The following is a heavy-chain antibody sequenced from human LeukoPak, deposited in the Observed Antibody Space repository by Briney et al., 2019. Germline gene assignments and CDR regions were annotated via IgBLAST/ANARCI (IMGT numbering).Heavy chain of an antibody. J-gene: IGHJ4*02. CDR3: ARDYSPAAIAGDYYFDY. D-gene: IGHD2-2*01. V-gene: IGHV3-30-3*01. CDR2: IAYDGNNK. Sequence: GRSLRLSRAASGFIFNDYAMHWVRQAPGKGLEWVAVIAYDGNNKYYADSVKGRFTISRDYSKNTMYLQVNSLRAEDTAVYYCARDYSPAAIAGDYYFDYWGQGTLVTVSS. CDR1: GFIFNDYA.